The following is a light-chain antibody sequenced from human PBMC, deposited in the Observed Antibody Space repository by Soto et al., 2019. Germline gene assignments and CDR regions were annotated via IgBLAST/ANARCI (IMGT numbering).Light chain of an antibody. CDR1: SSDVGAYDY. V-gene: IGLV2-14*03. CDR2: KVS. Sequence: QSVLTQPASVSGSPGQSITISCTGTSSDVGAYDYVSWYQQHPDKAPKLMIYKVSNRPSGVSNRFSGSKSVNTATLTISGLQADDEADYYCSSYTSSSTRVFGTGTKVTVL. CDR3: SSYTSSSTRV. J-gene: IGLJ1*01.